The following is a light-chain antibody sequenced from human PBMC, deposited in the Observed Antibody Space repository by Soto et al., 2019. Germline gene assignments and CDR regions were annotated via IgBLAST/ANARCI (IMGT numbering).Light chain of an antibody. CDR2: DTS. CDR3: QQRRNWIT. V-gene: IGKV3-11*01. J-gene: IGKJ5*01. CDR1: QSVSRY. Sequence: EIVLTQSPATLSLSPGERATLSFRASQSVSRYLAWYQQKPGQAPRLVVYDTSYRATGIPARFSGSGSGTDFTLTISSLEPEDFAVYYCQQRRNWITFGQGTRLEIK.